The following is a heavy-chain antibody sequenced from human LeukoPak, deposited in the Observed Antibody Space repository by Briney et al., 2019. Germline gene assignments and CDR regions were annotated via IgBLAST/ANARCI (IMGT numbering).Heavy chain of an antibody. V-gene: IGHV4-39*01. D-gene: IGHD5-12*01. CDR2: IYNSGGT. CDR3: ARYIAATSADY. CDR1: GGSNSNYY. J-gene: IGHJ4*02. Sequence: SETLSLTCTVSGGSNSNYYWGWIRQPPGKGLEWIGSIYNSGGTHYNPSLKSRVTISVDTSKNQFSLKLTSVIAADTAAYYCARYIAATSADYWGPGTLVTVSS.